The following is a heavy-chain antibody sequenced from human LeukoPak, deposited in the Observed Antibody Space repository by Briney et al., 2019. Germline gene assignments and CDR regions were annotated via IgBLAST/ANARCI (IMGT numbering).Heavy chain of an antibody. CDR3: AKDRERYCSGGSCYLFDY. J-gene: IGHJ4*02. D-gene: IGHD2-15*01. CDR2: ISYDGSNK. V-gene: IGHV3-30*18. Sequence: PGGSLRLSCAASGFTFSSYGMHWVRQAPGKGLEWVAVISYDGSNKYYADSVKGRFTISRDNYKNTLYLQMNSLRAEDTAVYYCAKDRERYCSGGSCYLFDYWGQGTLVTVSS. CDR1: GFTFSSYG.